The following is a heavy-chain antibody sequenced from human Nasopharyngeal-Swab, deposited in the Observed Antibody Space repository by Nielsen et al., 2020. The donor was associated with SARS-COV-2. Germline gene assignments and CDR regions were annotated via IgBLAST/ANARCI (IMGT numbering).Heavy chain of an antibody. V-gene: IGHV3-21*01. J-gene: IGHJ3*02. CDR2: INSGSNYI. CDR3: ARDVGTDVETVTTTDSDAFDI. CDR1: GFNFNNYS. Sequence: GESLKISCVASGFNFNNYSINWVRQAPGKGLEWVSSINSGSNYIFYADSVRGRFTISRDNARNSVFLHMNGLRAEDTALYYCARDVGTDVETVTTTDSDAFDIWGLGTMVTVSS. D-gene: IGHD5-12*01.